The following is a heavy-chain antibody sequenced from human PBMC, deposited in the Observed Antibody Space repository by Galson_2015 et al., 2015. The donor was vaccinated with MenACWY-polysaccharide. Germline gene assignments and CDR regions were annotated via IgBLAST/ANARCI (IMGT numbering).Heavy chain of an antibody. CDR1: GFTFSDYY. J-gene: IGHJ6*02. V-gene: IGHV3-11*01. D-gene: IGHD6-13*01. CDR2: ISSSGSTI. CDR3: ARTRIAAAGTNYGMDV. Sequence: SLRLSCAASGFTFSDYYMSWIRQAPGKGLEWVSYISSSGSTIYYADSVKGRFTISRDNAKNSLYLQMNSLRAEDTAVYYCARTRIAAAGTNYGMDVWGQGTTVTVSS.